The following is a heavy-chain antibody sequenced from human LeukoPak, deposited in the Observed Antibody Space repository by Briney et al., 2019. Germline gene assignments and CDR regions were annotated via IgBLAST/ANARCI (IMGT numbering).Heavy chain of an antibody. V-gene: IGHV3-21*01. D-gene: IGHD5-24*01. CDR2: ISSSSSYI. J-gene: IGHJ4*02. Sequence: GGSLRLSCAASGFTFSSYSMNWVRQAPGKGLEWVSSISSSSSYIYYADSVKGRFTISRDNAKNSLYLRMNSLRAEDTAVYYCARDPPIRRDGYNILDYWGQGTLVTVSS. CDR3: ARDPPIRRDGYNILDY. CDR1: GFTFSSYS.